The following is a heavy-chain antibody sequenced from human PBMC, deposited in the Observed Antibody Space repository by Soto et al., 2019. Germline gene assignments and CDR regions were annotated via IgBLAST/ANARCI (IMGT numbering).Heavy chain of an antibody. CDR3: ARQSGGYYYYGMDV. CDR2: IYYSENT. Sequence: SETLSLTCTVSGVSISSGDYYWSWIRQTPGKGLEWIGYIYYSENTYYNPSLKSRVAISGDTSKNQFSLKLSSVTAADTAVYYCARQSGGYYYYGMDVWGQGTTVTVSS. J-gene: IGHJ6*02. D-gene: IGHD1-26*01. CDR1: GVSISSGDYY. V-gene: IGHV4-30-4*01.